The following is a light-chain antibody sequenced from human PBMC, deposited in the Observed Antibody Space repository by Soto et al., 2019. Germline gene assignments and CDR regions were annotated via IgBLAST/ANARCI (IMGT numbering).Light chain of an antibody. CDR2: GAS. V-gene: IGKV3-15*01. CDR1: QSVSSN. Sequence: EIVMTQSPATLSVSPGERATLSCRASQSVSSNLAWYQQKPGQAPRLLIYGASTRATGIPARFSGSGSGTEITLAISSLQSEDFAVYSCQQYNNWPPTFGQGTKVEIK. J-gene: IGKJ1*01. CDR3: QQYNNWPPT.